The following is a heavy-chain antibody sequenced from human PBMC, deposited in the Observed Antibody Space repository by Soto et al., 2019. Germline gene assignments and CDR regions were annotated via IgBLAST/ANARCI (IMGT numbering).Heavy chain of an antibody. Sequence: QVQLVESGGGVVQPGRSLRLSCAASGFTFSSYAMHWVRQAPGKGLEWVAVISHDGSNKYYAESVKGRFTVPRDNSKNTLYLQMNSLRADDTAVYYCAGDRCSGGSCYLDFWGRGTLVTVSS. J-gene: IGHJ4*02. CDR1: GFTFSSYA. V-gene: IGHV3-30-3*01. CDR3: AGDRCSGGSCYLDF. D-gene: IGHD2-15*01. CDR2: ISHDGSNK.